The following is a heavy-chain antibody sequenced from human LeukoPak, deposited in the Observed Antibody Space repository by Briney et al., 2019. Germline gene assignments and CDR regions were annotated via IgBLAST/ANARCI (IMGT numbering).Heavy chain of an antibody. Sequence: GGSLRLSCAASGFTFSSYWMSWVRQAPGKGLEWVANIKQDGSEKYYVDSVEGRFTISRDNAKNSLYLQMNSLRAEDTAVYYCARKPYDFWSGYYIMFYDYWGQGTLVTVSS. V-gene: IGHV3-7*01. D-gene: IGHD3-3*01. CDR1: GFTFSSYW. CDR3: ARKPYDFWSGYYIMFYDY. J-gene: IGHJ4*02. CDR2: IKQDGSEK.